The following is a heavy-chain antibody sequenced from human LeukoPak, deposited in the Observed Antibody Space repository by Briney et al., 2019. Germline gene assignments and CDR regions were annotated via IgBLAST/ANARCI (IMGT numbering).Heavy chain of an antibody. CDR1: GYTFTGYY. V-gene: IGHV1-2*06. CDR3: ARDLYDSSGYKFDY. CDR2: INPNSGGT. D-gene: IGHD3-22*01. J-gene: IGHJ4*02. Sequence: ASVKVSCKASGYTFTGYYMHWVRQAPGQGLERMGRINPNSGGTNYAQKFRGRVTMTRDTSISTAYMELSRLRSDDTAVYYCARDLYDSSGYKFDYWGQGTLVTVSS.